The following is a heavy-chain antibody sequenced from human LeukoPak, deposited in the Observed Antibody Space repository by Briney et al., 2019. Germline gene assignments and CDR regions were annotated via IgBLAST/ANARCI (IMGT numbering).Heavy chain of an antibody. V-gene: IGHV4-39*07. D-gene: IGHD6-25*01. CDR1: GGSISSSSYY. J-gene: IGHJ4*02. Sequence: SETLSLTCTVSGGSISSSSYYWGWIRQPPGKGLEWIGEINHSGSTNYNPSLKSRVTISVDTSKNQFSLKLSSVTAADTAVYYCARGRGGHAAIFDYWGQGTLVTVSS. CDR3: ARGRGGHAAIFDY. CDR2: INHSGST.